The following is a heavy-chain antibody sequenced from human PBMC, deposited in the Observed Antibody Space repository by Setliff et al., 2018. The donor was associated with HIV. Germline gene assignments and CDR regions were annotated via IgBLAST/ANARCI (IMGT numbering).Heavy chain of an antibody. CDR2: ITPILGVA. D-gene: IGHD3-3*01. J-gene: IGHJ6*03. Sequence: ASVKVSCKASRSTFNSHTINWVRQAPGQGLDWVGRITPILGVANYAQRFQGKVTITADKSTSTAYMELTSLRFDDTAMYYCVRGVQSPPHYSYYYMDVWGEGTMVTV. CDR3: VRGVQSPPHYSYYYMDV. CDR1: RSTFNSHT. V-gene: IGHV1-69*02.